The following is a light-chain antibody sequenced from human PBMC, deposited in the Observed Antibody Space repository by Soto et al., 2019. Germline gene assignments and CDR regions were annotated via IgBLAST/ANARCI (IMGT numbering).Light chain of an antibody. J-gene: IGLJ1*01. CDR1: SSDVDDYNY. V-gene: IGLV2-11*01. CDR2: DVS. CDR3: CSYGGTFYV. Sequence: SALTQPRSVSGSPGQSVTISCTGTSSDVDDYNYVSWFQQHPGKAPKLMIYDVSERPSGVPDRFSGSKSGNTASLTISGLQAEDEADYYCCSYGGTFYVFGTGTKVNAL.